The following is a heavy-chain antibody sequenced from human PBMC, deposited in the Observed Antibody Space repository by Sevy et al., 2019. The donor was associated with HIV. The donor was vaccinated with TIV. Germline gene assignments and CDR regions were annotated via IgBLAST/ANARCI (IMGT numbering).Heavy chain of an antibody. D-gene: IGHD3-10*01. V-gene: IGHV3-21*06. CDR1: GFTFSYYT. J-gene: IGHJ6*02. Sequence: GGSLRLSCAASGFTFSYYTMNWVRQAPGKGLEWVSYISSGSSYISYPDSVKGRFTNSRDNAKNSLYMQMNSLRPEDTAMYFCARDRDYYGSGTFDAWGQGTTVTVSS. CDR2: ISSGSSYI. CDR3: ARDRDYYGSGTFDA.